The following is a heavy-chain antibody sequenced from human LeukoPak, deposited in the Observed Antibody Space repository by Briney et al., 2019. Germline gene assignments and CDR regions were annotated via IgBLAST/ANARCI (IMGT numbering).Heavy chain of an antibody. Sequence: GGSLRLSCAASGFTFSSYGMHWVRQAPGKGLEWVAVISYDGSNKYYADSVKGRFTISRDNSKNTLYLQMNSLRVEDTAVYYCAKGYGQQLVNNWFDPWGQGTLVTVSS. CDR2: ISYDGSNK. V-gene: IGHV3-30*18. J-gene: IGHJ5*02. CDR1: GFTFSSYG. CDR3: AKGYGQQLVNNWFDP. D-gene: IGHD6-13*01.